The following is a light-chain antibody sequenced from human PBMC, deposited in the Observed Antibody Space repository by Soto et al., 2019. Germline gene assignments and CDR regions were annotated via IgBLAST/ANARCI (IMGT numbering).Light chain of an antibody. CDR3: QQYGSSSWT. CDR2: GAS. Sequence: EIVLTQSPGTLSLSPGERATLSCRASQSVSSSYLAWYQQKPGQAPRLRIYGASSRATGIPDRFSGSGSGTYFPLTISRLEPEDFAVYYCQQYGSSSWTFGQGTKVEIK. V-gene: IGKV3-20*01. CDR1: QSVSSSY. J-gene: IGKJ1*01.